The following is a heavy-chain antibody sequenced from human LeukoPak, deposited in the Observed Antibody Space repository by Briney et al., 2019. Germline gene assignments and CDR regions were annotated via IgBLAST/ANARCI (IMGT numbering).Heavy chain of an antibody. CDR1: VNTFTNSY. CDR3: ASETPIAAGPPFFDY. D-gene: IGHD6-6*01. Sequence: GASVKVSCKASVNTFTNSYVHWVRQAPGQGLEWMGIINPSGGSPTYAQKFQGRVTMTKDTSTTTIYMDLSSLRSGDTAMYYCASETPIAAGPPFFDYWGQGTLVTVSS. CDR2: INPSGGSP. V-gene: IGHV1-46*01. J-gene: IGHJ4*02.